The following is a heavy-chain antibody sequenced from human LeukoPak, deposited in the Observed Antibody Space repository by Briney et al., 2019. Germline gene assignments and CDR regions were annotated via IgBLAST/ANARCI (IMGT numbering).Heavy chain of an antibody. V-gene: IGHV4-59*08. Sequence: SETLSLTCTVSGGSVFSYYWNWIRQPPGKGLEWIGYIYYSGSTNYNPSLKSRVTISVDTSKKQFSLNLSSVTAADTAVYYCARWVTASSIDYWGQGSLVTVSS. CDR3: ARWVTASSIDY. J-gene: IGHJ4*02. D-gene: IGHD6-6*01. CDR1: GGSVFSYY. CDR2: IYYSGST.